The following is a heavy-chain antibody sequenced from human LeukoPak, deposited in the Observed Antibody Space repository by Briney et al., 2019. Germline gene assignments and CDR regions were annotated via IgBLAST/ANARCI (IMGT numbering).Heavy chain of an antibody. V-gene: IGHV1-3*01. CDR2: INAGNGNT. CDR1: GYTFTSYA. J-gene: IGHJ3*02. Sequence: WASVKVSCKASGYTFTSYAMHWVRQAPGQRLEWMGWINAGNGNTKYSQKFQGRVTITADESTSTAYMELSSLRSEDTAVYYCARGRITIFGVVMTDAFDIWGQGTMVTVSS. CDR3: ARGRITIFGVVMTDAFDI. D-gene: IGHD3-3*01.